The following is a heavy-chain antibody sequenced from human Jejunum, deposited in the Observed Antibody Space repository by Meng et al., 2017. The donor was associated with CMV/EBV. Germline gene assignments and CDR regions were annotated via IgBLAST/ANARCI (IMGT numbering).Heavy chain of an antibody. CDR3: ARGADDENY. V-gene: IGHV3-21*01. CDR1: GFTFSTYS. Sequence: SCAASGFTFSTYSMDWVRQAPGKGLEWVSSISTSGTYICYADSVKGRFTISRDNAKNSLYLQMNSLRAEDTAVYYCARGADDENYWGQGTRVTVSS. CDR2: ISTSGTYI. J-gene: IGHJ4*02.